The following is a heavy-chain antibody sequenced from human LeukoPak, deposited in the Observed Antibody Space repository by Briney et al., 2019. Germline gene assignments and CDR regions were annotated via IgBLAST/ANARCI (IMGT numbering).Heavy chain of an antibody. J-gene: IGHJ5*02. CDR2: INPNSGGT. CDR3: ARYLWFGELGVINWFDP. D-gene: IGHD3-10*01. Sequence: GASVKVSCKASGYTFTGYYMHWVRQAPGQGLEWMGWINPNSGGTNYAQKFQGRVTMTRDTSISTAYMELSRLRSDDTAVYYCARYLWFGELGVINWFDPWGQGTLVTVSS. CDR1: GYTFTGYY. V-gene: IGHV1-2*02.